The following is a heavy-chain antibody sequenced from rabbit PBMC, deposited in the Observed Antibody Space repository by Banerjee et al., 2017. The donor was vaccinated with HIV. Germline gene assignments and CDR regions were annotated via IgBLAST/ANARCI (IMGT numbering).Heavy chain of an antibody. J-gene: IGHJ6*01. V-gene: IGHV1S45*01. CDR1: GFDFSLNAV. CDR3: ARGSYGIYVGVRYDYGMDL. CDR2: NDADSSVGT. D-gene: IGHD5-1*01. Sequence: QEQLEESGGDLVKPEGSLTLTCTASGFDFSLNAVCWVRQAPGKGLEWIGCNDADSSVGTVYANWTKGRFTISETSSTTVTLQMTSLTVADTATYFCARGSYGIYVGVRYDYGMDLWGQGTLVTVS.